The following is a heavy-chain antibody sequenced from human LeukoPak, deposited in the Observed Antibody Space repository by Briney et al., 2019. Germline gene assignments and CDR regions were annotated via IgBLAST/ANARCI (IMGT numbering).Heavy chain of an antibody. CDR2: IYHSGST. CDR3: ARGKYYYSAMDV. Sequence: PSETLSLTCTVSGGSISSGSYSWNWIRQPPGKGLEWIGYIYHSGSTYYNPSLKSRVTISVDRSKNQFSLKLGSVTAADTAVYYCARGKYYYSAMDVWGQGTTVTVSS. CDR1: GGSISSGSYS. V-gene: IGHV4-30-2*01. J-gene: IGHJ6*02.